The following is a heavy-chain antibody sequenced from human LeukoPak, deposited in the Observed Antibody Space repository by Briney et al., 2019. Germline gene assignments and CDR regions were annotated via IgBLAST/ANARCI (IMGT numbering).Heavy chain of an antibody. J-gene: IGHJ4*02. CDR3: ARYCTSTTCYAPSY. CDR1: GFTVSSNS. D-gene: IGHD2-2*01. Sequence: PGGSLRLSCAASGFTVSSNSMTWVRQAPGKGLEWVSVIYSGGSTYYADSVKGRFTISRDNSKNTLYLQMNSLRAEDTAVYYCARYCTSTTCYAPSYWGQGTLVTVSS. CDR2: IYSGGST. V-gene: IGHV3-66*02.